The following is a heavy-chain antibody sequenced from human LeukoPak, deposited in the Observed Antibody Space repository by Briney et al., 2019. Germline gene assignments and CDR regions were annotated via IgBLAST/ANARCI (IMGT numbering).Heavy chain of an antibody. CDR2: INHSGST. CDR1: GGSFSGYY. Sequence: WETLSLTCAVYGGSFSGYYWSWIRQPPGKGLEWIGEINHSGSTNYNPDLMSRVTTSVDTYKNQISLMLSSVTAADTAVYYCAIGLSAVAGKAYWGQATLVSVSS. CDR3: AIGLSAVAGKAY. D-gene: IGHD6-19*01. V-gene: IGHV4-34*01. J-gene: IGHJ4*02.